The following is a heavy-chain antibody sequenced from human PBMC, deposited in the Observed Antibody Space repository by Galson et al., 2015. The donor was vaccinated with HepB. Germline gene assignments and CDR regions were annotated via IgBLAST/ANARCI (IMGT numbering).Heavy chain of an antibody. CDR3: ARDRYSTSWYTPFDS. CDR2: IKQDGSEE. V-gene: IGHV3-7*03. D-gene: IGHD2/OR15-2a*01. CDR1: GFTFSSYW. Sequence: SLRLSCAVSGFTFSSYWMSWVRQAPGKGLEWVANIKQDGSEEYYVDSVKGRVTISRDNVNNSLYLQMSSLRVEDTAVYYCARDRYSTSWYTPFDSWGRGTLVTVSS. J-gene: IGHJ4*02.